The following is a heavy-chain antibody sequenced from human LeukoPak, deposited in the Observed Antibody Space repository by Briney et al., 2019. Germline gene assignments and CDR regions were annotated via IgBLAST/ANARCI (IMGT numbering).Heavy chain of an antibody. CDR3: ARDPGWPTSNWFDP. Sequence: GGSLRLSCAASGFTFSSYAMHWVRQAPGKGLEGVAIISYDGSNKYYADSVKGRFTISRDNSKSTLYLQMNSLRAEDTTIYYCARDPGWPTSNWFDPWGQGTLVTVSS. V-gene: IGHV3-30*04. CDR2: ISYDGSNK. J-gene: IGHJ5*02. CDR1: GFTFSSYA. D-gene: IGHD5-24*01.